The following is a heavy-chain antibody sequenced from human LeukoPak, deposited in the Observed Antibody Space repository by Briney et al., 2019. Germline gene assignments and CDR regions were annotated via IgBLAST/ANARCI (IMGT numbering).Heavy chain of an antibody. V-gene: IGHV1-2*02. J-gene: IGHJ4*02. CDR2: INPNSGGT. CDR3: ALFIRNYYDSSGYWPCFDY. D-gene: IGHD3-22*01. CDR1: GYTFTGYY. Sequence: GASVKVSCKASGYTFTGYYMHWVRQAPGQGLEWMGWINPNSGGTNYAQKFQGRVTMTRDTSISTAYMELSRLRSDDTAVYYCALFIRNYYDSSGYWPCFDYWGQGTLVTVSS.